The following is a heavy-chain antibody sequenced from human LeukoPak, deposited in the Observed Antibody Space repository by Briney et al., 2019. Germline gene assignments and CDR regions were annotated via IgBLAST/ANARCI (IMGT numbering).Heavy chain of an antibody. D-gene: IGHD1-1*01. CDR2: ISAYNGNT. CDR1: GYTFTSHR. J-gene: IGHJ4*02. Sequence: ASVKVSCKDSGYTFTSHRISWVRQAPGQGLEWMGWISAYNGNTNYAQKLQGRVTMTTDPSTSTAYMELRSLRSDDTAVYYCASGHWDNWNDEGLTHWGQGTLVTVSS. CDR3: ASGHWDNWNDEGLTH. V-gene: IGHV1-18*01.